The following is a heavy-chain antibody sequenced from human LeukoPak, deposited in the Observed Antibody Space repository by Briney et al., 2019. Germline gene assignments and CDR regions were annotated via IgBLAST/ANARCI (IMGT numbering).Heavy chain of an antibody. V-gene: IGHV5-51*01. J-gene: IGHJ4*02. CDR1: GYSFTSYW. Sequence: PGESLQISCKGSGYSFTSYWIGWVRQMPGKGLEWMGIIYPGDSDTRYSPSFQGQVTISADKSISTAYLQWSSLKASDTAMYYCARLGFSYYYGSGSYSPFDYWGQGTLVTVSS. CDR2: IYPGDSDT. CDR3: ARLGFSYYYGSGSYSPFDY. D-gene: IGHD3-10*01.